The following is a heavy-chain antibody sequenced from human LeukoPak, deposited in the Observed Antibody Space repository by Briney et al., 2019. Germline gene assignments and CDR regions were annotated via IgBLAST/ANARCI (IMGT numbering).Heavy chain of an antibody. D-gene: IGHD3-22*01. CDR1: GFTFSSYW. J-gene: IGHJ6*03. Sequence: GGSLRLSCAASGFTFSSYWMTWVRQAPGKGLEWVANIKQDGSEKYYVDSVKGRFTISRDNAKNSLYLQMNSLRAEDTAVYYCARAYDSSGYSHYCYYYYYMDVWGKGTTVTVSS. CDR2: IKQDGSEK. V-gene: IGHV3-7*01. CDR3: ARAYDSSGYSHYCYYYYYMDV.